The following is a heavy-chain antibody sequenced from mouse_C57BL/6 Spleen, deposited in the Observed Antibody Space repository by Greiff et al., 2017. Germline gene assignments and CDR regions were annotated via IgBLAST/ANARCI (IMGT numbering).Heavy chain of an antibody. V-gene: IGHV5-6*01. CDR3: ARQNYGTLYSMDY. J-gene: IGHJ4*01. CDR1: GFTFSSYG. Sequence: EVMLVESGGDLVKPGGSLKLSCAASGFTFSSYGMSWVRQTPDKRLEWVATISSGGSYPYYPDSVKGRFTISRDNAKNTLYLQMSSLKSEDTAMYYCARQNYGTLYSMDYWGQGTSATVSS. D-gene: IGHD1-1*01. CDR2: ISSGGSYP.